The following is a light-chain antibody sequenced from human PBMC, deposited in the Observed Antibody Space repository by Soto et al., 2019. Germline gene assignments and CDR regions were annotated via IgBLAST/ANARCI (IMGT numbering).Light chain of an antibody. CDR2: DYS. J-gene: IGLJ1*01. Sequence: SYELTQPPSVSVAPGQTARITCGGNNIGSKSVHWYQQKPGQAPVLVVYDYSDRPSGIPERFSGSNSGNTATLTISRVEAGDEADYYCQVWDSSSDHLVFGTGTKLTVL. CDR3: QVWDSSSDHLV. V-gene: IGLV3-21*02. CDR1: NIGSKS.